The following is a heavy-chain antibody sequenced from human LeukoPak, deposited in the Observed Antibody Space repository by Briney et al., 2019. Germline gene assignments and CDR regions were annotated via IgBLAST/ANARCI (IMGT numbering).Heavy chain of an antibody. CDR3: AKDEHVVGATSY. D-gene: IGHD1-26*01. CDR2: IRYDGSKK. V-gene: IGHV3-30*02. Sequence: GGSLRLSCAASGFTFSAYGMHWVRQAPGKGLEWVAFIRYDGSKKYYADSVKGRFTISRDNSKNTLYLQMNSLRAEDTAVYYCAKDEHVVGATSYWGQGTLVTVSS. CDR1: GFTFSAYG. J-gene: IGHJ4*02.